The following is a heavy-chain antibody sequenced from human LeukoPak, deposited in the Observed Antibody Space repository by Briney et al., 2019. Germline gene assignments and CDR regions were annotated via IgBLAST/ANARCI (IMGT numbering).Heavy chain of an antibody. D-gene: IGHD6-19*01. Sequence: ASVKVSCKASGYTFTDYYLHWVRQAPGQGLEWMGWINPNNGGTNYAQNFQGRVTMTRDTSISTAYMELSRLRSDDTAVYYCARPGATTGYSSGWYSYWGQGTLVTVSS. V-gene: IGHV1-2*02. CDR1: GYTFTDYY. CDR2: INPNNGGT. CDR3: ARPGATTGYSSGWYSY. J-gene: IGHJ4*02.